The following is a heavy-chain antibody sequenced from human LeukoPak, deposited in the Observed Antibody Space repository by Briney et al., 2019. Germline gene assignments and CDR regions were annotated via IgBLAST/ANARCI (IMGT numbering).Heavy chain of an antibody. Sequence: SETLSLTCTVSGDSISYYFWSWIRQPPGKGLEWIGHIYYSGSTNYSPSLNSRVTISIDMSKNQFSLTLSSVTAADTAVYFCARGSGTGRPIFDSWGQGILVTVSS. D-gene: IGHD1/OR15-1a*01. CDR3: ARGSGTGRPIFDS. CDR2: IYYSGST. J-gene: IGHJ4*02. V-gene: IGHV4-59*01. CDR1: GDSISYYF.